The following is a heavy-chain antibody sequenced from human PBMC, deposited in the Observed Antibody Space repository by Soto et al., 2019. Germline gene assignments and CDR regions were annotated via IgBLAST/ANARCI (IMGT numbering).Heavy chain of an antibody. Sequence: SETLSLTCAVYGGSFSGYYWSWIRQPPGKGLEWIGEINHSGSTNYNPSLKSRVTISVDTSKNQFSLKLSSVTAADTAVYYCARPSGVGIVATYYFDYWGQGTLVTVSS. J-gene: IGHJ4*02. CDR1: GGSFSGYY. V-gene: IGHV4-34*01. D-gene: IGHD5-12*01. CDR3: ARPSGVGIVATYYFDY. CDR2: INHSGST.